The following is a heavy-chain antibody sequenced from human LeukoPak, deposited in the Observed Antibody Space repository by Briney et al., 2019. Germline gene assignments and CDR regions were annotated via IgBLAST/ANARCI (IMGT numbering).Heavy chain of an antibody. J-gene: IGHJ4*02. CDR1: GFTFILYG. V-gene: IGHV3-23*01. CDR2: ISGNGRNT. D-gene: IGHD2-8*02. Sequence: GGSLRLSCTASGFTFILYGMNWVRQGPEKGLEWVSSISGNGRNTEYADSVKGRFTISRDDSKNTLWLQMNSLRAEDTAVYFCAKQATGGYYPFDFWGQGTLVTVSS. CDR3: AKQATGGYYPFDF.